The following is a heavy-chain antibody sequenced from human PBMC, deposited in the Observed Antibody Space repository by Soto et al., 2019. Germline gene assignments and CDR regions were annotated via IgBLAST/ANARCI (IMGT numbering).Heavy chain of an antibody. D-gene: IGHD2-21*01. V-gene: IGHV3-7*01. J-gene: IGHJ5*02. CDR3: ASARHIGP. CDR1: GFTFSSYW. CDR2: IKQDGSEK. Sequence: GSLRLSCAASGFTFSSYWMSWVRQAPGKGLEWVANIKQDGSEKNYVDSVKGRFTISRDNAKNSLYLQMNSLRADDAAVYYCASARHIGPWGQGTLVTVSS.